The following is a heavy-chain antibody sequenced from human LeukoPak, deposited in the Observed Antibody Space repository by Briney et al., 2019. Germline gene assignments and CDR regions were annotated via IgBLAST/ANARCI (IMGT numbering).Heavy chain of an antibody. D-gene: IGHD3-22*01. CDR3: ARDRIVVVITXVSLXX. CDR1: GYTFTGYY. J-gene: IGHJ1*01. Sequence: VASVKVSCKASGYTFTGYYMHWVRQAPGQGLEWMGRINPNSGGTNYAQKFQGRVTMTRDTSISTAYMELSRLRSDDTAVYYCARDRIVVVITXVSLXXWGQGTLVT. V-gene: IGHV1-2*06. CDR2: INPNSGGT.